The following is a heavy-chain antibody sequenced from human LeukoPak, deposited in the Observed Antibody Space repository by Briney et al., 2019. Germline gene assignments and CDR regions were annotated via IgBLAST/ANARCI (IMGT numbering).Heavy chain of an antibody. D-gene: IGHD2-2*01. CDR2: ISGTSSTM. CDR3: ARVGWRSSCSSTSCPRGGYYYYMDV. V-gene: IGHV3-48*04. CDR1: GFTFSSYS. Sequence: GGSLRLSCAASGFTFSSYSMNWVRQAPGKGLDWVSYISGTSSTMHYADSVKGRFTISRDNAKNSLYLQMNSLRAEDTAVYYCARVGWRSSCSSTSCPRGGYYYYMDVWGKGTTVTVSS. J-gene: IGHJ6*03.